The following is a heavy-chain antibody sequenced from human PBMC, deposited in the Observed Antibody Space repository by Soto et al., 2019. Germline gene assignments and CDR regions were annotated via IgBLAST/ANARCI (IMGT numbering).Heavy chain of an antibody. CDR3: ARKRDYGDYDY. CDR2: ISNDARNE. V-gene: IGHV3-30*04. J-gene: IGHJ4*02. Sequence: QVQLVESGGDVVQPGRSLRLSSAASGFTFSGYGLHWVRQAPGKGLEWVALISNDARNEYYADSVKGRFTITRDNSRKTMFLQMNSLRPEDTAVYYCARKRDYGDYDYWGQGTLVTVSS. D-gene: IGHD4-17*01. CDR1: GFTFSGYG.